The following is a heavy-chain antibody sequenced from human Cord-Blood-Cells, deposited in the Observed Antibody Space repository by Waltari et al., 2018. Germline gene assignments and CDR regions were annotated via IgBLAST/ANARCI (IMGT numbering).Heavy chain of an antibody. D-gene: IGHD1-7*01. J-gene: IGHJ2*01. CDR1: GYTFTGYY. CDR3: ARENSPYWYFDL. CDR2: INPNSGGT. V-gene: IGHV1-2*04. Sequence: QAQLVQSGAELKKPGAAVKVSCKASGYTFTGYYMHWVRQAPGQGLEWMGWINPNSGGTNYAQKFQGWVTMTRDTSISTAYMELSRLRSDDTAVYYCARENSPYWYFDLWGRGTLVTVSS.